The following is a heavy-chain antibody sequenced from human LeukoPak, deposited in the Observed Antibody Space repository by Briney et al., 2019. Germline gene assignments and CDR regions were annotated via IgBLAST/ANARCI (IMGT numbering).Heavy chain of an antibody. CDR1: GYTFTGYY. Sequence: ASVKVSCKASGYTFTGYYMHWVRQAPGQGREWMGWINPNSGGTNYAQKFQGRVTMTRDTSISTAYMELSRLRSDDTAVYYCARDFTSVYYDSSGSGWGQGTLVTVSS. J-gene: IGHJ4*02. CDR3: ARDFTSVYYDSSGSG. D-gene: IGHD3-22*01. CDR2: INPNSGGT. V-gene: IGHV1-2*02.